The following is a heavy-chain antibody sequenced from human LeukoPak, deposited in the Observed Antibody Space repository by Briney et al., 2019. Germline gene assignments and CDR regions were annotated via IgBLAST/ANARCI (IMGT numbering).Heavy chain of an antibody. CDR2: INYSGST. Sequence: SETLSLTCAVYGGSFSGYYWSWIRQPPGKGLEWIGEINYSGSTNYNPSLQSRVTISVDTSKNQFSLQLGSVTAADTAVYYCARSRSYGYRDVDYWGQGTLVTVSS. CDR3: ARSRSYGYRDVDY. D-gene: IGHD5-18*01. V-gene: IGHV4-34*01. J-gene: IGHJ4*02. CDR1: GGSFSGYY.